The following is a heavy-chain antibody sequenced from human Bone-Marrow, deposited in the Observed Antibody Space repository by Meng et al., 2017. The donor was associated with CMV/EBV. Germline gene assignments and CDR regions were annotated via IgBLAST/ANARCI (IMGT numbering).Heavy chain of an antibody. CDR1: GYTFTSYY. Sequence: CKASGYTFTSYYMHWVRQAPGQGLEWIGYIYYSGSTNYNPSLKSPVTISVDTSKNQFSLKLRSVTAADTAVYDWARDSTRQADYYGMDVWGEGTTVTVSS. D-gene: IGHD1-26*01. J-gene: IGHJ6*02. CDR3: ARDSTRQADYYGMDV. CDR2: IYYSGST. V-gene: IGHV4-59*01.